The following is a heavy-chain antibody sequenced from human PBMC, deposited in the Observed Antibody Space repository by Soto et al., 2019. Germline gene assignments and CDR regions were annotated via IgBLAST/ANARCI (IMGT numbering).Heavy chain of an antibody. D-gene: IGHD2-2*01. J-gene: IGHJ4*02. CDR1: GFTFSTYW. CDR3: ATAISSPFSNFDY. Sequence: EVQLVQSGGDLVQPGGSLRLSCVASGFTFSTYWMTWVGQAPGMGREWVAGIKEDGSEEVYVDSVKGRFSISRDNAKTSLYLQLNSLRAEDTAVYYCATAISSPFSNFDYWGQGSLVTVSS. V-gene: IGHV3-7*01. CDR2: IKEDGSEE.